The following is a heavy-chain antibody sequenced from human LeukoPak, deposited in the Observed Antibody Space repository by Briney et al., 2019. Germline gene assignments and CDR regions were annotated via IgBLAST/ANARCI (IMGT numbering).Heavy chain of an antibody. CDR1: GFTFSSYA. Sequence: PGGSLRLSCAASGFTFSSYAMHWVRQAPGKGLEWVAVISYDGSNKYYADSVKGRFTISRDNSKNTLYLQMNSLRAEDTAVYYCAGARGKIPLLEGLLDYWGQGTLVTVSS. D-gene: IGHD3-16*01. CDR2: ISYDGSNK. CDR3: AGARGKIPLLEGLLDY. V-gene: IGHV3-30-3*01. J-gene: IGHJ4*02.